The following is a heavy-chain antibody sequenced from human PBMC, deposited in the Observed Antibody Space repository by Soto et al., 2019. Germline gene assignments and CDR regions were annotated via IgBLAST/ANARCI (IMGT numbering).Heavy chain of an antibody. D-gene: IGHD1-1*01. CDR2: TFYSGTT. V-gene: IGHV4-39*01. J-gene: IGHJ4*02. CDR3: ARHRNWKVDY. Sequence: PEETLSLTCTVSGGSIRSSTYQWGWIRQPPGKELEWIGSTFYSGTTYYNPSLKSRVTISADTSKNQFSLKLTSVSATDTAVFYCARHRNWKVDYWGQGTPVTVSS. CDR1: GGSIRSSTYQ.